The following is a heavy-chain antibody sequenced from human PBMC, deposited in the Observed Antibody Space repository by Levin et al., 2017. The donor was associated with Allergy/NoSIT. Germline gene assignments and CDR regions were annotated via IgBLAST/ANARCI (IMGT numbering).Heavy chain of an antibody. CDR1: GFTFTNAW. Sequence: RAGGSLRLSCGGSGFTFTNAWMSWVRQAPGKGLEWVGRVKSKADYGTRDYAAPVKGRFIISRDDSKNTVFLQMNSLEIEDTAVYYCSAGTGRTDFDYWGHGTLVTVSS. CDR3: SAGTGRTDFDY. D-gene: IGHD6-19*01. CDR2: VKSKADYGTR. J-gene: IGHJ4*01. V-gene: IGHV3-15*01.